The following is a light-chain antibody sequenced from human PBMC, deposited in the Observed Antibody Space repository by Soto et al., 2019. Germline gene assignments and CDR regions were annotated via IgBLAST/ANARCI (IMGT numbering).Light chain of an antibody. V-gene: IGLV4-60*02. CDR2: LEGSGSY. J-gene: IGLJ3*02. CDR3: GTWDSNTRV. Sequence: QLVLTQSSSASASLGSSVKLTCTLSSGHSSYIIAWHQQQPGEAPRYLMKLEGSGSYNKGSGVPDRFSGSSSGADRYLTISNLQFEDEADYYCGTWDSNTRVFGGGTKVTVL. CDR1: SGHSSYI.